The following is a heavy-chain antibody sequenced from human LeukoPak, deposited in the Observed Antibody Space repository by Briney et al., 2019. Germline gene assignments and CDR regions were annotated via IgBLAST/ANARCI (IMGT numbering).Heavy chain of an antibody. D-gene: IGHD3-10*01. CDR1: GFTFSNAY. V-gene: IGHV3-15*01. Sequence: GGSLRLSCAASGFTFSNAYMNWVRQAPGKGLEWIGHIKSDADGGTTDYAAPVRGRFIISRDDSRNTPYLQMNSLTTEDTAVYYCTTFLTTYFYVSGSDPLDYWGQGTLVTVSS. CDR3: TTFLTTYFYVSGSDPLDY. J-gene: IGHJ4*02. CDR2: IKSDADGGTT.